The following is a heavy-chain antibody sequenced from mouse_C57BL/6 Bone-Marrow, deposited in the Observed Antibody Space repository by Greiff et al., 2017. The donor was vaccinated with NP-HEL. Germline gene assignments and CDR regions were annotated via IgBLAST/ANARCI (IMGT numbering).Heavy chain of an antibody. CDR1: GYTFTDYY. CDR2: INPNNGGT. J-gene: IGHJ2*01. Sequence: VQLQQSGPELVKPGASVKISCKASGYTFTDYYMNWVKQSHGKSLEWIGDINPNNGGTSYNQKFKGKATLTVDKSSSTAYMELRRLTSEDSAVYYCARSFYYGSSYYFDYWGQGTTLTVSS. V-gene: IGHV1-26*01. D-gene: IGHD1-1*01. CDR3: ARSFYYGSSYYFDY.